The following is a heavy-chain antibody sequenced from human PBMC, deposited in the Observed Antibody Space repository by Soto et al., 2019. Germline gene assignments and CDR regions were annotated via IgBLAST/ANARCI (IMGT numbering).Heavy chain of an antibody. J-gene: IGHJ4*02. Sequence: SLRLSCAASGFTFSSYGMHWVRQAPGKGLEWVAVISYDGSNKYYADSVKGRFTISRDNSKNTLYLQMNSLRAEDTAVYYCAKDVCSSTSCYFFDYWGQGTLVTVSS. V-gene: IGHV3-30*18. CDR2: ISYDGSNK. D-gene: IGHD2-2*01. CDR1: GFTFSSYG. CDR3: AKDVCSSTSCYFFDY.